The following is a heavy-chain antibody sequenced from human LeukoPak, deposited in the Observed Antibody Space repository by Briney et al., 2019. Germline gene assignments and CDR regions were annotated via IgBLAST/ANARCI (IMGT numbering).Heavy chain of an antibody. CDR2: INHSGST. V-gene: IGHV4-38-2*02. Sequence: SETLSLTCTVSGYSISSGYYWGWIRQPPGKGLEWIGEINHSGSTNYNPSLKSRVTISVDTSKNQFSLKLSSVTAADTAIYYCAGHLRWWDYWGQGTLVTVSS. CDR3: AGHLRWWDY. D-gene: IGHD5/OR15-5a*01. CDR1: GYSISSGYY. J-gene: IGHJ4*02.